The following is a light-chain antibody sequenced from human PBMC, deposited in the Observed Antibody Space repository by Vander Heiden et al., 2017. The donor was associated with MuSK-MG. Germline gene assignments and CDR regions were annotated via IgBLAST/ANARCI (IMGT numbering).Light chain of an antibody. CDR3: QSYDSSNRDVV. Sequence: FMLTQPPSASASPAHTVTISCTRSSGSIASNYVQWYQQRPGSSPTTVIYEDNQRPSGVPDRFSGSIDSSSNSASLTISGLKTEDEADYYCQSYDSSNRDVVFGGGTKLTVL. CDR1: SGSIASNY. V-gene: IGLV6-57*01. J-gene: IGLJ2*01. CDR2: EDN.